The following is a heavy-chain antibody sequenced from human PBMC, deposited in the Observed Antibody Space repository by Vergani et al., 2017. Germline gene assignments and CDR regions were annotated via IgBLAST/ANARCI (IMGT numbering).Heavy chain of an antibody. J-gene: IGHJ3*02. CDR2: ISYDGSNK. D-gene: IGHD3-10*01. CDR3: ARAAGRSEAPVYAFDI. Sequence: QVQLVESGGGVVQPGRSLRLSCAASGFTFSSYAMHWVRQAPGKGLEGVAVISYDGSNKYYADSVKGRFTISRDNSKNTLYLQMNSLRAEDTAVYYCARAAGRSEAPVYAFDIWGQGTMVTVSS. V-gene: IGHV3-30-3*01. CDR1: GFTFSSYA.